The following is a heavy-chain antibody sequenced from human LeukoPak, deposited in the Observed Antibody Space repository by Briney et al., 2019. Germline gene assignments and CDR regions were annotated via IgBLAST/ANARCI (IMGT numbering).Heavy chain of an antibody. Sequence: GGSLRLSCAASGFTFSSYGMHWVRQAPGKGLEWVAVISYDGSNKYYADSVKGRFTTSRDNSKNTLYLQMNSLRAEDTAVYYCAKAYYGRVAGIYYYYYMDVWGKGTTVTVSS. CDR1: GFTFSSYG. D-gene: IGHD6-19*01. CDR2: ISYDGSNK. V-gene: IGHV3-30*18. J-gene: IGHJ6*03. CDR3: AKAYYGRVAGIYYYYYMDV.